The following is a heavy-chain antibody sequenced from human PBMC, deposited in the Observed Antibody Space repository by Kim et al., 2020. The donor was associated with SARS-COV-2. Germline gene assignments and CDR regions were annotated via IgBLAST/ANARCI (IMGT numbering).Heavy chain of an antibody. J-gene: IGHJ4*02. CDR1: GFTFSDYW. CDR2: IKYDGSEL. Sequence: GGSLRLSCAASGFTFSDYWMSWVRQAPGKGLEWVANIKYDGSELYYVDSVKGRFTISRDNAKKSLYLQMNSLRAEDTAVYYCTRDADWGQGTLVTVSS. V-gene: IGHV3-7*01. CDR3: TRDAD.